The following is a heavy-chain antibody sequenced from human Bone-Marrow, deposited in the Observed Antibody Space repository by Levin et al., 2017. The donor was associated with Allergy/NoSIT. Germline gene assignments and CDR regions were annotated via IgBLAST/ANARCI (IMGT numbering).Heavy chain of an antibody. CDR2: ISYDGSNK. CDR1: GFTFSSYG. CDR3: AKEEGGSSWYPAAYYYGMDV. Sequence: PGGSLRLSCAASGFTFSSYGMHWVRQAPGKGLEWVAVISYDGSNKYYADSVKGRFTISRDNSKNTLYLQMNSLRAEDTAVYYCAKEEGGSSWYPAAYYYGMDVWGQGTTVTVSS. D-gene: IGHD6-13*01. J-gene: IGHJ6*02. V-gene: IGHV3-30*18.